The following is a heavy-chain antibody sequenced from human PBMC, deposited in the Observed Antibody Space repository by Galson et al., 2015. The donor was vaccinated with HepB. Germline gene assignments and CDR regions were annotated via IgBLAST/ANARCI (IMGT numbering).Heavy chain of an antibody. J-gene: IGHJ3*02. Sequence: SVKVSCKASGDTFSSYGINWVRQAPGQGLEWMGGIIAIFGTAKYAQKFQGRVTIIADESTSTAYMELSSLRSEDTAVYYCARFISTFGVPMGGFGIWGQGTMVTVSS. CDR1: GDTFSSYG. D-gene: IGHD3-3*01. CDR3: ARFISTFGVPMGGFGI. V-gene: IGHV1-69*13. CDR2: IIAIFGTA.